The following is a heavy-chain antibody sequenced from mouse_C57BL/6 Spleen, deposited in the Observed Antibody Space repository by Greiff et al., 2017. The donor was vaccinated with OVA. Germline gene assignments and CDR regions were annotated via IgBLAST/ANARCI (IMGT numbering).Heavy chain of an antibody. V-gene: IGHV1-85*01. J-gene: IGHJ2*01. D-gene: IGHD2-2*01. CDR2: IYPRDGST. CDR3: ASPTLVTTGYYFDY. Sequence: VQLQQSGPELVKPGASVKLSCKASGYTFTSYDINWVKQRPGQGLEWIGWIYPRDGSTKYNEKFKGKATLTVDTSSSTAYMELHSLTSEDSAVYFCASPTLVTTGYYFDYWGQGTTLTVSS. CDR1: GYTFTSYD.